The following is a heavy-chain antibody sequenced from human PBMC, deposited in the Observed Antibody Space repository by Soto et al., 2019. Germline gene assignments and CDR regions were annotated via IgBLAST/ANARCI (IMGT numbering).Heavy chain of an antibody. CDR3: ARGRPGATENWLDP. D-gene: IGHD1-26*01. Sequence: SETMSLSFTVSRGSMRSSGDYGGWLNTPPGKGLEWIGNINYSGSTYYNPSLKSRVTISVDTSKNQFSLKLSSVTAADTAVYYSARGRPGATENWLDPRGQGTLVTVSS. CDR1: RGSMRSSGDY. V-gene: IGHV4-39*01. CDR2: INYSGST. J-gene: IGHJ5*02.